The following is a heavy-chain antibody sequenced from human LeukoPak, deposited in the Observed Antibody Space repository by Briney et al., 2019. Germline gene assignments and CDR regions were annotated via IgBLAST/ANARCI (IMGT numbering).Heavy chain of an antibody. J-gene: IGHJ4*02. CDR1: GGSFSGYY. D-gene: IGHD3-3*01. CDR2: IYTSGST. CDR3: ARSRLLDVGFDY. Sequence: SETLSLTCAVYGGSFSGYYWSWIRQPAGKGLEWIGRIYTSGSTNYNPSLKSRVTMSVDTSKNQFSLKLSSVTAADTAVYYCARSRLLDVGFDYWGQGTLVTVAS. V-gene: IGHV4-59*10.